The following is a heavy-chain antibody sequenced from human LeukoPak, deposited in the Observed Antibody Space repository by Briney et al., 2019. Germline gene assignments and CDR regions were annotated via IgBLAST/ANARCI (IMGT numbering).Heavy chain of an antibody. CDR1: GGSISSYY. V-gene: IGHV4-59*12. J-gene: IGHJ6*02. Sequence: KPSETLSLTCTVSGGSISSYYWSWIRQPPGKGLEWIGYIYYSGSTNYNPSLKSRVTISVDTSKNQFSLKLSSVTAADTAVYYCARDSSHPYYYGMDVWGQGTTVTVSS. CDR2: IYYSGST. CDR3: ARDSSHPYYYGMDV.